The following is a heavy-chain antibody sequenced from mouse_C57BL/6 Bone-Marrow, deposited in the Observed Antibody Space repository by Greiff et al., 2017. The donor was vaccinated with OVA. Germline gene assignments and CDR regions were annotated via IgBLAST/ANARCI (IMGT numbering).Heavy chain of an antibody. CDR2: ISSGSSTI. Sequence: EVKLMESGGGLVKPGGSLKLSCAASGFTFSDYGMHWVRQAPEKGLEWVAYISSGSSTIYYADTVKGRFTISRDNAKNTLFLQMTSLRSEDTAMYYCARKATTVSMDYWGQGTSVTVSS. CDR3: ARKATTVSMDY. CDR1: GFTFSDYG. J-gene: IGHJ4*01. D-gene: IGHD1-1*01. V-gene: IGHV5-17*01.